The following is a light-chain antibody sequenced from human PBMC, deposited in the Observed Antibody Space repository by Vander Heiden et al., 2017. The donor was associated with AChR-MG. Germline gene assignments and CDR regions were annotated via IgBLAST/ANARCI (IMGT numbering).Light chain of an antibody. V-gene: IGLV2-23*01. J-gene: IGLJ3*02. CDR3: CSYAGSSTWV. CDR2: EGN. Sequence: QSALTHAAYVSGSPGHSITISCSGTSSDVVSYNLASWYQHHPGNAPKLMIYEGNKRPSGVSNRFSGSKSGNAASLTISGLQAEDEADYYCCSYAGSSTWVVGGGTKLTVL. CDR1: SSDVVSYNL.